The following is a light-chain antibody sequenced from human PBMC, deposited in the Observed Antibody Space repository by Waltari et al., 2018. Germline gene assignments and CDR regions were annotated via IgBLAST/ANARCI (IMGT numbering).Light chain of an antibody. Sequence: DIVMTQSLDSLAVSLGERATIDRHSSQSLFSRSNNNNYLAWYQQKPGQSPTLLIYWAPMREYGVPDRFSGSGSGTDFSLTISGVQAEDVAVYYCQQYFTTPLTFGGGTKVEIK. V-gene: IGKV4-1*01. CDR2: WAP. J-gene: IGKJ4*01. CDR3: QQYFTTPLT. CDR1: QSLFSRSNNNNY.